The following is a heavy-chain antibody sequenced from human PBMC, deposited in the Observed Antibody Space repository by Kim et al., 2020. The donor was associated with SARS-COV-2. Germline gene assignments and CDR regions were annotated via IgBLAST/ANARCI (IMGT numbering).Heavy chain of an antibody. CDR1: GFTFSSYG. V-gene: IGHV3-33*06. J-gene: IGHJ3*01. D-gene: IGHD1-26*01. Sequence: GGSLRLSCAASGFTFSSYGVHWVRQAPGKGLEWVAVTWYDGSKKYYADSVKGRFTVSRDNSKNTLYPQMNSLRAEDTAVYYCAKEANSGNYGGAFHVWGQGTVVTVSS. CDR3: AKEANSGNYGGAFHV. CDR2: TWYDGSKK.